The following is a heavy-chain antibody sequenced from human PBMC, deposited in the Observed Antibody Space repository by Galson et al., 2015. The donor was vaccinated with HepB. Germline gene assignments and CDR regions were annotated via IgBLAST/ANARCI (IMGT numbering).Heavy chain of an antibody. CDR1: GFTFTDYT. CDR3: AKGQRGYSGYYQFDY. Sequence: SLRLSCAASGFTFTDYTVSWVRQAPGKGLEWVAAISGSTVTTYFADSVKGRFTVSRDNSKSTLYLQMNGLRAEDTALYFCAKGQRGYSGYYQFDYWGQGTLVTVSS. J-gene: IGHJ4*02. V-gene: IGHV3-23*01. D-gene: IGHD5-12*01. CDR2: ISGSTVTT.